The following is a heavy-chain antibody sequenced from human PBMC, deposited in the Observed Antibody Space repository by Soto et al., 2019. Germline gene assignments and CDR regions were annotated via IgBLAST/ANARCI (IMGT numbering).Heavy chain of an antibody. Sequence: QTGGSLRLSCAASGFTFSSYAMHWVRQAPGKGLEWVAVISYDGSNKYYADSVKGRFTISRDNSKNTLYLQMNSLRAEDTAVYYCARGVLSIGAFDLCAQGTMVTVS. CDR1: GFTFSSYA. J-gene: IGHJ3*01. CDR2: ISYDGSNK. V-gene: IGHV3-30-3*01. D-gene: IGHD2-8*01. CDR3: ARGVLSIGAFDL.